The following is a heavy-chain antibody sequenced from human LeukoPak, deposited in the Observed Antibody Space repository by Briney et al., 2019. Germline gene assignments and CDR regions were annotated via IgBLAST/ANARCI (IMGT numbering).Heavy chain of an antibody. V-gene: IGHV3-23*01. J-gene: IGHJ4*02. Sequence: GGSLRRSCAASGFTFSSYAMSWVRQAPGKGLEWVSTISGSGDSTYYADSVKGRFTISRDNSKDTLYLQMSSVRVDDTAVYYCARDRGRYYDSRGFYWGYYFDSWGQGILVTVST. CDR3: ARDRGRYYDSRGFYWGYYFDS. CDR2: ISGSGDST. D-gene: IGHD3-22*01. CDR1: GFTFSSYA.